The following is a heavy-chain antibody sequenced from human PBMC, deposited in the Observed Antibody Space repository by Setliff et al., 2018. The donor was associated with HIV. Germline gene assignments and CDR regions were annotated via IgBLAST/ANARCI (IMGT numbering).Heavy chain of an antibody. J-gene: IGHJ3*01. CDR1: GGSFSAYY. CDR3: AREWSYGAFDTFDV. CDR2: INHSGST. V-gene: IGHV4-34*01. Sequence: PSETLSLTCAVYGGSFSAYYWSWIRQPPGKGLEWIGEINHSGSTNYNPSLKTRVTIMVDTSKNHFSLKLGSVTAADTAVYYCAREWSYGAFDTFDVWGQGTMVTVSS. D-gene: IGHD5-18*01.